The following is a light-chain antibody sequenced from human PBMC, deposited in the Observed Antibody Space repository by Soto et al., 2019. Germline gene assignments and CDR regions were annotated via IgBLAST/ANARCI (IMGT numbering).Light chain of an antibody. J-gene: IGLJ1*01. V-gene: IGLV2-8*01. CDR1: SNDVGGYNY. Sequence: QSVLTQPPSASGSPGQSVTISCTGTSNDVGGYNYVSWYQQHPVRAPKLIIYEVTQRPSGVPDRFSGSKSGNTASLTVSVLQAEDEAYYYCSSYAGTHIVFGTGTKVTGL. CDR3: SSYAGTHIV. CDR2: EVT.